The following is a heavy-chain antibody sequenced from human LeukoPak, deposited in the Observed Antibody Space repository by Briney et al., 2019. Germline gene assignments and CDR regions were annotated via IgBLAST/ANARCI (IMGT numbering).Heavy chain of an antibody. D-gene: IGHD2-2*01. CDR2: IRSKANSYAT. V-gene: IGHV3-73*01. CDR1: GFTFSGSA. J-gene: IGHJ4*02. Sequence: GGSLRLSCAASGFTFSGSAMHWVRQASGKGLEWVGRIRSKANSYATAYAASVKGRFAISRDDSKNTAYLQMNSLKTEDTAVYYCARSRCTSTSCFYDFWGQGSLVTVSS. CDR3: ARSRCTSTSCFYDF.